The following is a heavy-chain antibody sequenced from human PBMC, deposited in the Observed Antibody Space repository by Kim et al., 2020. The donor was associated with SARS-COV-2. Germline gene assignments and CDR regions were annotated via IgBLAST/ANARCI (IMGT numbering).Heavy chain of an antibody. CDR1: DYTFTNYG. V-gene: IGHV1-18*01. CDR3: AREAPQTGTDY. D-gene: IGHD1-1*01. CDR2: ISAYNGNT. Sequence: ASVKVSCKASDYTFTNYGINWVRQAPGQGLEWMGWISAYNGNTNYAQKLQGRVTMTTDTATNTAYMELRSLRSDDTAVYYCAREAPQTGTDYWGQGTLVT. J-gene: IGHJ4*02.